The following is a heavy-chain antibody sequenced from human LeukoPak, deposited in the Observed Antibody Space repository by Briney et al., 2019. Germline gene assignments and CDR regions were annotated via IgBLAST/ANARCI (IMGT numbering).Heavy chain of an antibody. CDR1: GYTFTGYY. D-gene: IGHD2-2*02. CDR3: ALGIVVVPAAIKGGNWFDP. CDR2: INPNSGGT. J-gene: IGHJ5*02. Sequence: ASVKVSCEXSGYTFTGYYMHWVRQAPGQGLEWMGRINPNSGGTNYAQKFQGRVTMTRDTSISTAYMELSRLRSDDTAVYYCALGIVVVPAAIKGGNWFDPWGQGTLVTVSS. V-gene: IGHV1-2*06.